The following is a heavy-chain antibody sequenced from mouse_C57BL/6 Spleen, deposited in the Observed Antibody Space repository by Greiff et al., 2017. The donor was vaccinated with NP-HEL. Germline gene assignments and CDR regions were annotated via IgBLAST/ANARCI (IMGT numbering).Heavy chain of an antibody. Sequence: VQLQQSGPGLVKPSQSLSLTCSVTGYSITSGYYWNWIRQFPGNKLEWMGYISYDGSNNYNPSLKNRISITRDTSKNQFFLKLNSVTTEDTATYYCARGAYSPYYAMDYWGQGTSVTVSS. CDR2: ISYDGSN. D-gene: IGHD2-12*01. CDR3: ARGAYSPYYAMDY. J-gene: IGHJ4*01. V-gene: IGHV3-6*01. CDR1: GYSITSGYY.